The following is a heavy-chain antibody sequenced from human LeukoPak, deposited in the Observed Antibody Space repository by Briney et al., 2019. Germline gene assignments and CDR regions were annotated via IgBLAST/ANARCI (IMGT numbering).Heavy chain of an antibody. Sequence: GGSLRLSCAASGFTFSSYAMSWVRQAPGKGLEWVSVISGGSTYYADSVKDRFTISRDYSQNTLLLQMNSLRAEDTALYYCARGKTSDDIIEDAFDIWGQGTMVAVSS. CDR3: ARGKTSDDIIEDAFDI. D-gene: IGHD3-9*01. J-gene: IGHJ3*02. V-gene: IGHV3-23*01. CDR1: GFTFSSYA. CDR2: ISGGST.